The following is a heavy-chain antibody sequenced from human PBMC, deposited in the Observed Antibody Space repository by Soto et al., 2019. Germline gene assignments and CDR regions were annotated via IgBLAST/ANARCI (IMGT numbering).Heavy chain of an antibody. CDR3: ARDRAYYYDSSGYYYFDY. D-gene: IGHD3-22*01. CDR2: INAGNGNT. J-gene: IGHJ4*02. CDR1: GYTFTSYA. Sequence: ASVKVSCKASGYTFTSYAMHWVRQAPGQRLEWMGWINAGNGNTKYSQKFQGRVTITRDTSASTAYMELSSLRSEDTAVYYCARDRAYYYDSSGYYYFDYWGQGTLVTVS. V-gene: IGHV1-3*01.